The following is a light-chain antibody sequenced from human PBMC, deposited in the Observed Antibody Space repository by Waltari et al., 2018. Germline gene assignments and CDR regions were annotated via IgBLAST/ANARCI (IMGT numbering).Light chain of an antibody. CDR1: SSNIAAGYD. J-gene: IGLJ2*01. V-gene: IGLV1-40*01. Sequence: QSVLTQPPSVSGDPGQRVPISFTGSSSNIAAGYDVHSYQQLPGTAPKLLLYGNSNRPSGVPDRFSGSKSGTSASLAITGLQAEDEADYYCQSYDSSLSGSVVFGGGTKLTVL. CDR3: QSYDSSLSGSVV. CDR2: GNS.